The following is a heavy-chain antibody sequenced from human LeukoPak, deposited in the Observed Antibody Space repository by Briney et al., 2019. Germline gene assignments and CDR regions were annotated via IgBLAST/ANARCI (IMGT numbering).Heavy chain of an antibody. V-gene: IGHV4-59*01. CDR2: IYYSGST. CDR3: ARGSTLGGWSWGPGVPGLMDV. D-gene: IGHD6-19*01. Sequence: PSETLSLTCTVSGGSISSYYWSWIRQPPGKGLEWIGYIYYSGSTNYNPSLKSRVTISVDTSKNQFSLKLSSVTAADTAVYYCARGSTLGGWSWGPGVPGLMDVWGQGTTVTVSS. CDR1: GGSISSYY. J-gene: IGHJ6*02.